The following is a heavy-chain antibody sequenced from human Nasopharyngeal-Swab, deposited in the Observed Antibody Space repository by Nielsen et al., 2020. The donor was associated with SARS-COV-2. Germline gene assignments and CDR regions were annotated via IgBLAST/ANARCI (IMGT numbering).Heavy chain of an antibody. CDR2: ISYDGSNK. D-gene: IGHD4-11*01. J-gene: IGHJ6*03. V-gene: IGHV3-30-3*01. CDR3: ASYSDYLFYMDV. Sequence: WIRQPPGKGLEWVAVISYDGSNKYYADSVKGRFTISRDYSKNTLYLQMNSLRAEDTAVYYCASYSDYLFYMDVWGKGTTVTVSS.